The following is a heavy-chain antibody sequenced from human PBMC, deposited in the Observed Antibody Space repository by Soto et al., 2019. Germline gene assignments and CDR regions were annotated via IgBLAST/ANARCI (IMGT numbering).Heavy chain of an antibody. J-gene: IGHJ4*02. CDR2: INHSGST. D-gene: IGHD5-12*01. Sequence: SSETLSLTCAVYGGSFSGYYWSWIRQPPGKGLEWIGEINHSGSTNYNPSLKSRVTISVDTSKNQFSLKLSSVTAADTAVYYCARGGGYDPLLYFDYWGQGTLVTVSS. V-gene: IGHV4-34*01. CDR1: GGSFSGYY. CDR3: ARGGGYDPLLYFDY.